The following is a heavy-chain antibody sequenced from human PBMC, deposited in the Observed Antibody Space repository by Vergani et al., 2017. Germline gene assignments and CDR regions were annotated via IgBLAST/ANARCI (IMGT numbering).Heavy chain of an antibody. CDR1: GFRVTTYY. J-gene: IGHJ4*01. D-gene: IGHD2-15*01. CDR3: TRSECSGTTCYGHYFDL. V-gene: IGHV3-66*02. CDR2: INSDGRT. Sequence: VELLESGGGLAQPGGSLRVSCSASGFRVTTYYMSWVRQAPGKGLEWVSVINSDGRTSYAESVTSRFTISRYTSSNAVYLQMNILRVEDTGVYYCTRSECSGTTCYGHYFDLWGHGILVTVAS.